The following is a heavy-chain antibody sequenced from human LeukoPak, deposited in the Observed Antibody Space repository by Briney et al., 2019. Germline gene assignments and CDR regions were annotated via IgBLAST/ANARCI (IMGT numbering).Heavy chain of an antibody. V-gene: IGHV1-24*01. CDR2: FDPEDGET. CDR1: GYTLTKLS. J-gene: IGHJ6*03. CDR3: ATMTPGGYYYYMDV. D-gene: IGHD4-17*01. Sequence: ASVKVSCKVSGYTLTKLSMHWVRQAPGKGLEWMGGFDPEDGETIYAQKFQGRVTMTEDTSTDTAYMELSSLRSEDTAVYYCATMTPGGYYYYMDVWGKGTTVTVSS.